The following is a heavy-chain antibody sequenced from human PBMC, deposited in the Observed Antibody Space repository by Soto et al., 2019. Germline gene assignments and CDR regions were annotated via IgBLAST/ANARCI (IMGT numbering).Heavy chain of an antibody. CDR2: INGDGSST. CDR3: AGDGIAVAGTGNFDF. Sequence: EVQLVESGGGLVQPGGSLRLSCAASGFTLSRYWMHWVRQAPGEGLVWVSRINGDGSSTTYAESVKGRFTISRDNVMSMVYLQMNSLRVEDTATYFCAGDGIAVAGTGNFDFWGQGTLVTVSS. J-gene: IGHJ4*02. CDR1: GFTLSRYW. D-gene: IGHD6-19*01. V-gene: IGHV3-74*03.